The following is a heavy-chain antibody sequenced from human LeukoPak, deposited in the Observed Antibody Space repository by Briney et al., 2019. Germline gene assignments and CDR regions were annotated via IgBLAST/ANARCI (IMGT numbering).Heavy chain of an antibody. CDR3: AKDDYGDPGIFDY. Sequence: GGSLRLSCAASGFTFSNYAMSWVRQAPGKGLEWLSTISGSGGSTYYADSVKGRFTISRDNSKNTLYLQMNSLRAEDTAVYYCAKDDYGDPGIFDYWGQGTLVTVSS. V-gene: IGHV3-23*01. D-gene: IGHD4-17*01. CDR2: ISGSGGST. J-gene: IGHJ4*02. CDR1: GFTFSNYA.